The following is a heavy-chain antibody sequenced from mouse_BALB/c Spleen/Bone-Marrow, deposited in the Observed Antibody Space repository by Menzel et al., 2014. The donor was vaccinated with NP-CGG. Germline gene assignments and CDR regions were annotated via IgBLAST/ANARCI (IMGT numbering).Heavy chain of an antibody. Sequence: QVQLQQSGLGLVAPSQSLSITCTVSGFSLLSYGVHWVRQPPGKGLEWLGVIWAGGSTNYNSALMSRLSISKDNSKSQVFLKMNSLQTDDTAMYYCARSSSPYYYAMDYWGQGTSVTVSS. V-gene: IGHV2-9*02. J-gene: IGHJ4*01. CDR2: IWAGGST. D-gene: IGHD1-1*01. CDR1: GFSLLSYG. CDR3: ARSSSPYYYAMDY.